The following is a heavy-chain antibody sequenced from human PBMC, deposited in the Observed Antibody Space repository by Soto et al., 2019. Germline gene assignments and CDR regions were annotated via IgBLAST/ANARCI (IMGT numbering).Heavy chain of an antibody. CDR2: NDPTQSNK. V-gene: IGHV1-46*01. D-gene: IGHD3-22*01. J-gene: IGHJ4*02. CDR1: GYTFTTYF. CDR3: ARIPCDTTDYYAF. Sequence: ASVQVSCMAAGYTFTTYFMHGLRQAPGQGGEGMGVNDPTQSNKTYAKNCQGRVNTTSGTSTNTVYREMSSLKTQDTAVYFCARIPCDTTDYYAFWGQGTLVTVSS.